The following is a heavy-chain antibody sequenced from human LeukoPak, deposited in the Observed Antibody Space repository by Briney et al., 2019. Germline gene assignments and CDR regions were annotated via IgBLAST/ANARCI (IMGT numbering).Heavy chain of an antibody. CDR1: GDSISGYY. J-gene: IGHJ4*02. CDR2: IYYTGTT. D-gene: IGHD1-1*01. CDR3: TKVGTGTVDY. V-gene: IGHV4-59*01. Sequence: SETLSRTCTVSGDSISGYYWGWIRQPPGKGLEWIGYIYYTGTTNYNPSLKSRVTISVDTSKNQFSLKLRSVTAADTAVYYCTKVGTGTVDYWGQGTLVTVSS.